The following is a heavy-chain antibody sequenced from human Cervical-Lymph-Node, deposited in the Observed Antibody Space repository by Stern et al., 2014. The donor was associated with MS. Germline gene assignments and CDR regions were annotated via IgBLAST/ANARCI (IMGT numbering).Heavy chain of an antibody. CDR1: GFTFHDYA. D-gene: IGHD6-13*01. CDR2: VSWYGVRI. J-gene: IGHJ4*02. Sequence: QLVESGGGLVQPGRSLRLSCAASGFTFHDYAMHWVRQAPGKGLARDSGVSWYGVRIGSADSVKDRLTGSRDNAKNSLHLQMNNLRTEDTAMYYGARAPSPGIAAHYYWGQGTLVTVSS. V-gene: IGHV3-9*01. CDR3: ARAPSPGIAAHYY.